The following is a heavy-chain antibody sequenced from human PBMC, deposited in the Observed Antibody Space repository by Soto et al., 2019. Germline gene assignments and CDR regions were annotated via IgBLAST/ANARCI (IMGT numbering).Heavy chain of an antibody. V-gene: IGHV3-48*01. CDR3: AREWDGDGYNSGGFDP. CDR1: GFTFSSYS. J-gene: IGHJ5*02. CDR2: ISSSSRTI. D-gene: IGHD5-12*01. Sequence: EVQLVESGGGLVQPGGSLRLSCAASGFTFSSYSMNWVRQAPGKGLEWVSYISSSSRTIYCADSVKGRFTISRDNAKNTLYLQMNSLRADDTAVYYCAREWDGDGYNSGGFDPWGQGTLVTVSS.